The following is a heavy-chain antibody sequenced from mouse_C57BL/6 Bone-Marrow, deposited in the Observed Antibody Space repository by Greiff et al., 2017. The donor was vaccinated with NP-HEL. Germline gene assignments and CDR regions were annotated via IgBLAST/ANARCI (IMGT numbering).Heavy chain of an antibody. Sequence: EVQRVESGGDLVKPGGSLKLSCAASGFTFSSYGMSWVRQTPDKRLEWVATISSGGSYTYYPDSVKGRFTISRDNAKNTLYLQMSSLKSEDTAMYYCARLRSAWFAYWGQGTLVTVSA. D-gene: IGHD1-1*01. CDR1: GFTFSSYG. CDR3: ARLRSAWFAY. J-gene: IGHJ3*01. CDR2: ISSGGSYT. V-gene: IGHV5-6*01.